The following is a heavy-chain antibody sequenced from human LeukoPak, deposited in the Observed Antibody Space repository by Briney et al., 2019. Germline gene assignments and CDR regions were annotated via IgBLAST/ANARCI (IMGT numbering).Heavy chain of an antibody. D-gene: IGHD3-22*01. CDR2: ISYDGSNK. CDR1: GFTFSSYG. Sequence: PGGSLRLSCAASGFTFSSYGMHWVRQAPGKGLEWVAVISYDGSNKYYADSVKGRFTISRDNSKNTLYLQMNSLRAEDTAVYYCAYDSSGYPNGNFDYWGQGTLVTVSS. J-gene: IGHJ4*02. V-gene: IGHV3-30*03. CDR3: AYDSSGYPNGNFDY.